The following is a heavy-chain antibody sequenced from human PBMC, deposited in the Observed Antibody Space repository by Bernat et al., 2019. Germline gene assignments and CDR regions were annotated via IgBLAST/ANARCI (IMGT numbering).Heavy chain of an antibody. CDR1: GFTFSSYS. J-gene: IGHJ6*02. Sequence: EVQLVESGGGLVQPGGSLRLSCAASGFTFSSYSMNWVRQAPGKGLEGVSYISSSSSTIYYADSVKGRFTISRDNAKNSLYLQMNSLRAEDTAVYYCARARIMTTVTTNGALWLAYYYYGMDVWGQGTTVTVSS. V-gene: IGHV3-48*01. CDR2: ISSSSSTI. CDR3: ARARIMTTVTTNGALWLAYYYYGMDV. D-gene: IGHD4-17*01.